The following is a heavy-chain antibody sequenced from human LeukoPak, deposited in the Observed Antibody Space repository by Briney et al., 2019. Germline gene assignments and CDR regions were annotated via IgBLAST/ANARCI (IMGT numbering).Heavy chain of an antibody. J-gene: IGHJ4*02. V-gene: IGHV1-69*13. CDR2: IIPIFGTA. CDR1: GYTFSSYA. D-gene: IGHD1-26*01. Sequence: ASVKVSCKASGYTFSSYAISWVRQAPGQGLEWMGGIIPIFGTANYAQKFQGRVTITADESTSTAYMELSSLRSEDTAVYYCARVGSSGSYYYLYYFDYWGQGTLVTVSS. CDR3: ARVGSSGSYYYLYYFDY.